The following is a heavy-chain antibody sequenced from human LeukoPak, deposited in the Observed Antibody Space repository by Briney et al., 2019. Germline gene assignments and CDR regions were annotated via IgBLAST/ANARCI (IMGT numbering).Heavy chain of an antibody. Sequence: GASVKVSCKASGGTFSSYAISWVRQAPGQGLEWMGGIIPIFGTANYAQKFQGRVTITADESTGTAYMELSSLRSEDTAVYYCAREDDIVVVPASPYGMDVWGKGTTVTVSS. D-gene: IGHD2-2*01. J-gene: IGHJ6*04. CDR2: IIPIFGTA. CDR3: AREDDIVVVPASPYGMDV. CDR1: GGTFSSYA. V-gene: IGHV1-69*13.